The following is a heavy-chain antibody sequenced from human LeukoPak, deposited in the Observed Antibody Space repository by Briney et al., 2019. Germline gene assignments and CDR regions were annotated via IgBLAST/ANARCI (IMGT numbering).Heavy chain of an antibody. Sequence: GGSLRLSCAASGFAFSDYYMSWIRQAPGKGLEWVSYISSGGRTIYYADSVKGRLTISRDNAKNTLYLQMNSLRAEDTALYYCARGTVAGMGGVYYWGQGILVTVSS. V-gene: IGHV3-11*04. CDR1: GFAFSDYY. CDR3: ARGTVAGMGGVYY. CDR2: ISSGGRTI. J-gene: IGHJ4*02. D-gene: IGHD6-19*01.